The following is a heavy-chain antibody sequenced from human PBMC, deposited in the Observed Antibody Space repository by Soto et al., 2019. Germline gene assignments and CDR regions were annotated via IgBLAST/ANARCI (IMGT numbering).Heavy chain of an antibody. CDR1: GGSIRSYR. CDR3: ARDYCSGNNCYSDDAFDM. CDR2: IHHSGSI. V-gene: IGHV4-59*01. J-gene: IGHJ3*02. D-gene: IGHD2-15*01. Sequence: SETLSLTCAVSGGSIRSYRWSWIRQSPGRGLEWIGYIHHSGSINYNPSLKSRVTISVDPSRNQFFLNLSSVTTADTAVYYCARDYCSGNNCYSDDAFDMWGQGTMVT.